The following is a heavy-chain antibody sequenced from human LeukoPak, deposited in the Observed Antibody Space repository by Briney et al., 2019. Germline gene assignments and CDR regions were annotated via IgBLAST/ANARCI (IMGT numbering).Heavy chain of an antibody. CDR1: GGSISSGGYY. Sequence: SQTLSLTCTVSGGSISSGGYYWSWIRQHPGKGLEWIGYIYYSGSTYYNPSLKSRVTISVDTSKNQFSLKLSSVTAADTAVYYCARVPFAYYGSGSYYTWFDLWGQGTLVTVSS. J-gene: IGHJ5*02. CDR2: IYYSGST. D-gene: IGHD3-10*01. CDR3: ARVPFAYYGSGSYYTWFDL. V-gene: IGHV4-31*03.